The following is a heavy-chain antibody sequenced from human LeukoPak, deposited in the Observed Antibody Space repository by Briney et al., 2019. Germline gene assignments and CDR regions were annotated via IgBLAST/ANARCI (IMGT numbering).Heavy chain of an antibody. D-gene: IGHD1-26*01. J-gene: IGHJ5*02. CDR2: IYPGDSDT. Sequence: GESLKISCKGSRYSFTSYWIGWVRQMPGKGLEWMGIIYPGDSDTRYSPSFQGQVTTSADKSISTAYLQWSSLKASDTAMYYCARTSGSYPRGYNWFDPWGQGTLVTVSS. V-gene: IGHV5-51*01. CDR3: ARTSGSYPRGYNWFDP. CDR1: RYSFTSYW.